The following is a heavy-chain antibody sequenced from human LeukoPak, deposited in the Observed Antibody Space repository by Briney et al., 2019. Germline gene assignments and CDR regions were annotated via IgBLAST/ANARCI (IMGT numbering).Heavy chain of an antibody. V-gene: IGHV1-2*02. CDR2: INPNSGGT. CDR3: ARGGPTPRNVVVAAREYLQL. CDR1: GYTFTGYY. J-gene: IGHJ1*01. Sequence: GASVKVSCKASGYTFTGYYMHWVRQAPGQGLEWMGWINPNSGGTNYAQKFQGRVTMTRDTSISTAYMELSRLRSDDTAMYYCARGGPTPRNVVVAAREYLQLWGQGSLVTVSS. D-gene: IGHD2-21*02.